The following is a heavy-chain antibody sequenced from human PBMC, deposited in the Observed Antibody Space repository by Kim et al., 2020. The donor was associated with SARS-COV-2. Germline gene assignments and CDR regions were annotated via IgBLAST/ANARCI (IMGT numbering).Heavy chain of an antibody. J-gene: IGHJ6*01. CDR2: ISSDSSSI. CDR1: GFTFSDYY. Sequence: GGSLRLSCAASGFTFSDYYMSWIRQAPGKGLEWVSSISSDSSSIYYADSVKGRFTISRDNAKNSLYLQMNSLRAEDTAVYYCARLGDIVVVVADYGMDVWGEGTTVTVSS. V-gene: IGHV3-11*01. CDR3: ARLGDIVVVVADYGMDV. D-gene: IGHD2-15*01.